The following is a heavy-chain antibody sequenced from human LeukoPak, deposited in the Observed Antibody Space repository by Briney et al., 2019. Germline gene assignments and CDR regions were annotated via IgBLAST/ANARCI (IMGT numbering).Heavy chain of an antibody. V-gene: IGHV4-59*01. CDR2: IYYSGST. D-gene: IGHD1-26*01. Sequence: SETLSLTCTVSGGSISSYYWSWIRQPPGKGLEWIGYIYYSGSTNYNPSLKSRVTISVDTSKNQFSLKLSSVTAADTAVYYCASGRELRRPFDYWGQGTLVTVSS. CDR3: ASGRELRRPFDY. CDR1: GGSISSYY. J-gene: IGHJ4*02.